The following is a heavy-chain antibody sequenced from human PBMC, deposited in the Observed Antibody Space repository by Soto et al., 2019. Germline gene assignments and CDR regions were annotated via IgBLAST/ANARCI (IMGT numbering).Heavy chain of an antibody. D-gene: IGHD5-18*01. V-gene: IGHV3-21*01. CDR3: AREGATAMASNYYYYGMDV. CDR1: GFTFSSYS. CDR2: ISSSSSYI. Sequence: LRLSCAASGFTFSSYSMNWVRQAPGKGLEWVSSISSSSSYIYYADSVKGRFTISRDNAKNSLYLQMNSLRAEDTAVYYCAREGATAMASNYYYYGMDVWGQGTTVTVSS. J-gene: IGHJ6*02.